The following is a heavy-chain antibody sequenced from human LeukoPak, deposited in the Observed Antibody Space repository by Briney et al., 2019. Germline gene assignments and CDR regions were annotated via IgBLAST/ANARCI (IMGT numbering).Heavy chain of an antibody. Sequence: ASVKVSCKVSGYTLTELSMHWVRQAPGKGLEWMGGFDPEDGETIYAQKFQGRVTMTEDTSTDTAYMELSGLRSEDTAVYYCATGLGYDILTGPDYWGQGTLVTVSS. V-gene: IGHV1-24*01. CDR2: FDPEDGET. D-gene: IGHD3-9*01. CDR3: ATGLGYDILTGPDY. CDR1: GYTLTELS. J-gene: IGHJ4*02.